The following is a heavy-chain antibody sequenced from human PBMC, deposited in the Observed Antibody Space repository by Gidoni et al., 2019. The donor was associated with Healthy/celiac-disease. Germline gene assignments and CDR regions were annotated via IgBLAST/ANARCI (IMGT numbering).Heavy chain of an antibody. V-gene: IGHV3-11*01. D-gene: IGHD3-22*01. Sequence: QVPLLESGGGLVKPGGSLRLSCAASGFTLIDYYMSWIRQAPGKGLEWVSYISSSGSTIYYEESVKGRFTISRNNAKNSLYLQMNSMRAEDTAGYYCARDRPYYYDSSGYDLDYWGQGTLVTVSS. J-gene: IGHJ4*02. CDR2: ISSSGSTI. CDR1: GFTLIDYY. CDR3: ARDRPYYYDSSGYDLDY.